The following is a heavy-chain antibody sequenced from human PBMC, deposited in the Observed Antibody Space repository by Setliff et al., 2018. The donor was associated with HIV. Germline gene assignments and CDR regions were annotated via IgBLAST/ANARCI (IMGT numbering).Heavy chain of an antibody. CDR2: FDPEHGKT. V-gene: IGHV1-24*01. D-gene: IGHD7-27*01. J-gene: IGHJ3*02. CDR1: GYTLNEVS. Sequence: ASVKVSCKVSGYTLNEVSIHWVRQAPGKRPEWMGGFDPEHGKTIYAQKLQGGVTMTEDTSTDIASMELSSLRSEDTAVYYCATGTWGYDAFDIWGQGTLVTVSS. CDR3: ATGTWGYDAFDI.